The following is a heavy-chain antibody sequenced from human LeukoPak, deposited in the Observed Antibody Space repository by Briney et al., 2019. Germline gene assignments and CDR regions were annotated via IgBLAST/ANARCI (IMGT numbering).Heavy chain of an antibody. CDR3: ARDMYRYYDFWSGYPSYFDY. V-gene: IGHV3-30*04. J-gene: IGHJ4*02. D-gene: IGHD3-3*01. CDR1: GFTFSSYA. Sequence: QPGGSLRLSCAASGFTFSSYAMHWVRQAPGKGLEWVAVISYDGSNKYYADSVKGRFTISRDNSKNTLYLQMNSLRAEDTAVYYCARDMYRYYDFWSGYPSYFDYWGQGTLVTVSS. CDR2: ISYDGSNK.